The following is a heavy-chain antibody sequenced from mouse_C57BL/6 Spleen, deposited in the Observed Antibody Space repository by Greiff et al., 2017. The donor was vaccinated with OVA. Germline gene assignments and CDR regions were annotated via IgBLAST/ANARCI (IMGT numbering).Heavy chain of an antibody. Sequence: QVQLQQPGAELVRPGSSVKLSCKASGYTFTSYWMHWVKQRPIQGLEWIGNIDPSDSETHYNKKFQDKATLTVDKSSSTTDMQLSNLTSEDSAVYYCARGDYDGVLGLYWGQGTTLTVSS. CDR2: IDPSDSET. CDR3: ARGDYDGVLGLY. D-gene: IGHD2-4*01. J-gene: IGHJ2*01. CDR1: GYTFTSYW. V-gene: IGHV1-52*01.